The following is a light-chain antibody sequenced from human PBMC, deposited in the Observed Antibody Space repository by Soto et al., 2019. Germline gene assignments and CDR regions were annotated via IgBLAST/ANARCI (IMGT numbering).Light chain of an antibody. V-gene: IGLV1-44*01. CDR2: STD. CDR1: SSNIGSNT. J-gene: IGLJ1*01. Sequence: SVLPQPPSASGTPGRRFTISSSGSSSNIGSNTVTWYQQLPGTAPKLLIYSTDERPSGVPDRFSGSKSGTSASLAISGLQSEDEADYYCATWDDSRNAYVFGPGTKVTVL. CDR3: ATWDDSRNAYV.